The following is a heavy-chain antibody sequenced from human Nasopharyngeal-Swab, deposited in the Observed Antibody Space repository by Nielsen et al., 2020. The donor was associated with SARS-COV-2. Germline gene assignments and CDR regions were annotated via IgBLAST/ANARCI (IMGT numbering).Heavy chain of an antibody. CDR1: GFTFSSYS. CDR2: ISSSSYI. CDR3: AREPGEGYEYDY. J-gene: IGHJ4*02. V-gene: IGHV3-21*01. D-gene: IGHD2-2*01. Sequence: GESLKISCAASGFTFSSYSMNWVRQAPGKGLEWVSSISSSSYIYYADSVKGRFTISRDNAKNSLYLQMNSLRAEDTAVYYCAREPGEGYEYDYWGQGTLVTVSS.